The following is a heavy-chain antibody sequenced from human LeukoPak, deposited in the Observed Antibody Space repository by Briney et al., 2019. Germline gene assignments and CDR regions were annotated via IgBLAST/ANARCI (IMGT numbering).Heavy chain of an antibody. J-gene: IGHJ4*02. Sequence: SETLSLTCAVYGGSFSGYYWSWIRQPPGKGLEWIGEINHSGSTNYNPSLKSRVTISVDTSKNQFSLKLSSATAADTAVYYCARGVAAAGPPYFDYWGQGTLVTVSS. D-gene: IGHD6-13*01. CDR2: INHSGST. V-gene: IGHV4-34*01. CDR3: ARGVAAAGPPYFDY. CDR1: GGSFSGYY.